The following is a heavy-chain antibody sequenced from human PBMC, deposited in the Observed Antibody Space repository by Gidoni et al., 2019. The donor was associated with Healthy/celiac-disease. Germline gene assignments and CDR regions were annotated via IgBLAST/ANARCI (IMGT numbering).Heavy chain of an antibody. Sequence: EVQLLESGGGLVQPGGSLRLSWSASGFTFSSYAMSWVRQAPGKGLEWVSAISGSGGSTYYADSVKGRFTISRDNSKNTLYLQMNSLRAEDTAVYYCAKDLGQLATFFDYWGQGTLVTVSS. D-gene: IGHD6-13*01. CDR2: ISGSGGST. V-gene: IGHV3-23*01. CDR3: AKDLGQLATFFDY. CDR1: GFTFSSYA. J-gene: IGHJ4*02.